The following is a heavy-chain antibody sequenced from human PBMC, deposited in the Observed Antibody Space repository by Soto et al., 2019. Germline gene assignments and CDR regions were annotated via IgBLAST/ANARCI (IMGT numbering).Heavy chain of an antibody. Sequence: GRSLRRPCPASGLTLPSYAMSCVRPPPGKGREWVPSISPPGVGSYYADSVKGRFAISRDNSKNTIYLQMDSLRADDTALYYCAKDRRAGGNYGFYFEHWGHGTLVTVSS. J-gene: IGHJ5*02. CDR2: ISPPGVGS. D-gene: IGHD4-17*01. V-gene: IGHV3-23*01. CDR3: AKDRRAGGNYGFYFEH. CDR1: GLTLPSYA.